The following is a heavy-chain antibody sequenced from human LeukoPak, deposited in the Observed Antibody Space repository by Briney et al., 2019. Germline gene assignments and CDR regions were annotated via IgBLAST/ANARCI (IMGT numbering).Heavy chain of an antibody. D-gene: IGHD5-18*01. CDR2: ISGSGGST. Sequence: GGSLRLSCAASGFTFSSYAMSWDRQAPGKRLEWVSAISGSGGSTYYADSVKGRFTISRDNAKNSLYLQMNSLRAEDTAVYYCARVQLLVYYMDVWGKGTTVTVSS. CDR1: GFTFSSYA. V-gene: IGHV3-23*01. J-gene: IGHJ6*03. CDR3: ARVQLLVYYMDV.